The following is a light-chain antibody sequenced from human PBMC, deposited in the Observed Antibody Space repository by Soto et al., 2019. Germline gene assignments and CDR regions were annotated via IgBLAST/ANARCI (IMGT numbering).Light chain of an antibody. CDR1: QSVSTY. CDR2: GAS. V-gene: IGKV1-39*01. Sequence: DIQMTQSPSSLSVSVGDRVSITCRASQSVSTYLNWYQQRPGKAPKLLIYGASSLQSGVPSRFSGSGSGTHFTLTISSLQPEDFATYYCQQSYKGTFGQGTKVDIK. J-gene: IGKJ1*01. CDR3: QQSYKGT.